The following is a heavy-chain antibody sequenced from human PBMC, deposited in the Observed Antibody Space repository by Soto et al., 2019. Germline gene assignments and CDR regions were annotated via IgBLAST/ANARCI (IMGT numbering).Heavy chain of an antibody. D-gene: IGHD3-3*01. V-gene: IGHV5-10-1*01. CDR3: AKDRNDFASVPAHYFDS. CDR2: IDPSDSYT. J-gene: IGHJ4*02. Sequence: GESLKISCKGSGYSFISYWISWVRQMPGKGLEWMGRIDPSDSYTNYSPSFQGHVTISADKSISTAYLQMNSLKPEDTALYYCAKDRNDFASVPAHYFDSWGQGTLVTVS. CDR1: GYSFISYW.